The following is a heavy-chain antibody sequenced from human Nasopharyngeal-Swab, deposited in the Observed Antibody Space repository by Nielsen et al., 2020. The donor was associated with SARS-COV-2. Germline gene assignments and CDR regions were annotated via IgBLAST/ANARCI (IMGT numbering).Heavy chain of an antibody. CDR3: ARVGGYSYGYGTDD. CDR1: GGSVSSGSSY. V-gene: IGHV4-61*01. Sequence: SETLSLTCTVSGGSVSSGSSYWSWIRQPPGKGLEWIGYIYYSGSTNYNPSLKSRVTIPVDTSKNQFSLKLSSVTAADTAVYYCARVGGYSYGYGTDDWGQGTLVTVSS. D-gene: IGHD5-18*01. J-gene: IGHJ4*02. CDR2: IYYSGST.